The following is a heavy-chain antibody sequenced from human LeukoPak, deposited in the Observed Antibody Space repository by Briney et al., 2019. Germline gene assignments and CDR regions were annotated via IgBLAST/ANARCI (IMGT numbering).Heavy chain of an antibody. CDR2: ISDDGSDE. V-gene: IGHV3-30*04. Sequence: GGSLRLSCAASGFTFSSYSMHWVRQAPGKGLEWVALISDDGSDEQFADSVKGRFTVSRDSSKNTVYLQMNSLRAEDTAMYYCARDHQVSYFDLWGQGTLVTVPS. CDR1: GFTFSSYS. CDR3: ARDHQVSYFDL. D-gene: IGHD6-6*01. J-gene: IGHJ4*02.